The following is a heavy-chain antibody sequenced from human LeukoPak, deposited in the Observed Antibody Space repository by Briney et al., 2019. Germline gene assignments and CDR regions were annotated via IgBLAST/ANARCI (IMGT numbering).Heavy chain of an antibody. Sequence: SGGSLRLSCAASGFMFNNYWMHWVRQAPGRGLEWVSRIKGDTSYANYADSVKGRFTISRDNAKSTLYLQMDSLTIEDTAVYFCARDIDVWSLDFWSQGTLVTVSS. CDR3: ARDIDVWSLDF. J-gene: IGHJ4*02. D-gene: IGHD3-3*01. CDR1: GFMFNNYW. CDR2: IKGDTSYA. V-gene: IGHV3-74*01.